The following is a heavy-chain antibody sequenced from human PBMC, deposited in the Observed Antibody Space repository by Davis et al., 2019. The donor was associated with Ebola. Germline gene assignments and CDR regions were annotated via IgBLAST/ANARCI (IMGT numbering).Heavy chain of an antibody. CDR3: ARGWLRGGMDV. V-gene: IGHV6-1*01. Sequence: LRLSCAISGDSVSGNNGAWNWIRQSPSRGLEWPGRTYFSSKWYHDYAVSVKSRITINPDTSKNQFTLQLTSVTPEDTALYYCARGWLRGGMDVWGEGTTVTV. CDR1: GDSVSGNNGA. D-gene: IGHD5-18*01. CDR2: TYFSSKWYH. J-gene: IGHJ6*02.